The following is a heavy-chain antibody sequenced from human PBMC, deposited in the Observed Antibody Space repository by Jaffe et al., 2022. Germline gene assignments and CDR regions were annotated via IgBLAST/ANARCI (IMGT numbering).Heavy chain of an antibody. D-gene: IGHD2-15*01. Sequence: QVQLQESGPGLMKPSETLSLTCAVSGHSIRSGFYWGWIRQPPGKGLEWIGSIYHSGSTYYNPSLKSRVTISVDTSNNQFSLRLSSATAADTAVYFCARKSGSAWFDPWGQGTLVTVST. V-gene: IGHV4-38-2*01. J-gene: IGHJ5*02. CDR2: IYHSGST. CDR1: GHSIRSGFY. CDR3: ARKSGSAWFDP.